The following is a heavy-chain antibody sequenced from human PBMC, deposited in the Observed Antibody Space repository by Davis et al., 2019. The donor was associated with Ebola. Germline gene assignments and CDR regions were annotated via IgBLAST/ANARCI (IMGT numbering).Heavy chain of an antibody. J-gene: IGHJ6*02. V-gene: IGHV1-18*01. CDR2: LSADNGNT. Sequence: SVKVSCKASGYTLTSYGISWVRQAPGPGLEGMGWLSADNGNTNYPQQLQGRVTMTTDTSTSTAYMELRSLRSDDTAVYYCARANCSGGSCHRGPPYYYYYYSMDVWGQGTTVTVSS. CDR1: GYTLTSYG. CDR3: ARANCSGGSCHRGPPYYYYYYSMDV. D-gene: IGHD2-15*01.